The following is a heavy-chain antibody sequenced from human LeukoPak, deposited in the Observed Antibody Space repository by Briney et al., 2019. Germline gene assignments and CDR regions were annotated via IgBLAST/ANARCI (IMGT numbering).Heavy chain of an antibody. CDR1: GFTFSSHW. Sequence: GGTLRLSCAASGFTFSSHWMSWVRQAPGKGMEWVANIKKDGSEKYYVDSVKSRFTISRDNAKTSLYLQMNSLRAEDTAVYYCARGLSGVTGYTYGRGIDYWGQGTLVTVSS. V-gene: IGHV3-7*01. D-gene: IGHD5-18*01. CDR2: IKKDGSEK. CDR3: ARGLSGVTGYTYGRGIDY. J-gene: IGHJ4*02.